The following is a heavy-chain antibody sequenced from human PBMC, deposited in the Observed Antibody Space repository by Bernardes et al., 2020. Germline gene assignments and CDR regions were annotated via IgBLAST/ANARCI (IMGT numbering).Heavy chain of an antibody. D-gene: IGHD5-12*01. J-gene: IGHJ4*02. CDR3: VRDLDGYNH. CDR1: GFTLNTYI. V-gene: IGHV3-74*01. Sequence: GRSLRLSCVASGFTLNTYIMHWVSQTPGKGMVWVSRIDNDGTTTHYADSVKGRLTISRDNAKNTLYLQMNGLRAEDTAVYYCVRDLDGYNHWGQGTLVTVSS. CDR2: IDNDGTTT.